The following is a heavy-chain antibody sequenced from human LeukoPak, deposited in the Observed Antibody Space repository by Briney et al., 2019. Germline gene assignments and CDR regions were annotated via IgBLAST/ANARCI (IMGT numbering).Heavy chain of an antibody. V-gene: IGHV4-59*05. CDR3: ARQPYGDYVEYWYFDL. J-gene: IGHJ2*01. D-gene: IGHD4-17*01. Sequence: PSETLSLTCSVSGFSITSYYWSWIRQPPGKGLEWIGSIYYSGSTYYNPSLKSRVTISVDTSKNQFSLKLSSVTAADTAVYYCARQPYGDYVEYWYFDLWGRGTLVTVSS. CDR2: IYYSGST. CDR1: GFSITSYY.